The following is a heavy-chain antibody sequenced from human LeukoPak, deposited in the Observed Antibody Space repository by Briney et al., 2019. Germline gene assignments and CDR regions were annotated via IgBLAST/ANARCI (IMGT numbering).Heavy chain of an antibody. CDR2: LNPSGGST. CDR3: ASVYNYGMDV. J-gene: IGHJ6*02. CDR1: GYTVTSYY. Sequence: ASVKVSCKASGYTVTSYYMHWVRQAPGQGLEWMGILNPSGGSTSHALKFQGRATLTRATSTSTVYMELSSLRSEDTAVYYCASVYNYGMDVWGQGTTVIVSS. V-gene: IGHV1-46*01.